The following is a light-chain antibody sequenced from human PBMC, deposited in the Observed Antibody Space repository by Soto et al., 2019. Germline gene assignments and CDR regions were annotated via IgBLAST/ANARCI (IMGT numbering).Light chain of an antibody. CDR2: GTS. CDR1: QSVSSSY. Sequence: ESVLTQAPGTLSLSPGERATLSCRASQSVSSSYLAWYQQKPGQAPRLLIYGTSSRATAIPDRFSGSGSGTAFTLTISRLEPEDFAVYYCQQYGSSSWTFGQGNKVEL. J-gene: IGKJ1*01. V-gene: IGKV3-20*01. CDR3: QQYGSSSWT.